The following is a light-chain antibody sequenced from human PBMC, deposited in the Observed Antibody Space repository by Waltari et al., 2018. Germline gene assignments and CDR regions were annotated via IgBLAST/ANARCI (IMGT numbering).Light chain of an antibody. V-gene: IGKV3-20*01. CDR2: GAS. CDR3: QQYGSSPLT. J-gene: IGKJ4*01. Sequence: EIVLTQCAGPRSWSTGERATLSCRASQSVSSSYLAWYQQKPGQAPRLLIYGASSRATGIPDRFSGSGSGTDFTLTISRLEPEDFAVYYCQQYGSSPLTFGGGTKVEIK. CDR1: QSVSSSY.